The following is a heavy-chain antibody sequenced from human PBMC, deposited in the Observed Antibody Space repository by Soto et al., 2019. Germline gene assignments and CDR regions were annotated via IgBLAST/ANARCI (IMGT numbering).Heavy chain of an antibody. D-gene: IGHD5-18*01. J-gene: IGHJ4*02. Sequence: SVKVSCKASGGTFGSQGIAWVRQAPLQVLEWMGGFIAMLGTPTYAKKVQGRATISADESLTSSYLELRSLRSEDTGVYFCARGAMANFDYWGQGTVVTV. CDR3: ARGAMANFDY. CDR1: GGTFGSQG. V-gene: IGHV1-69*13. CDR2: FIAMLGTP.